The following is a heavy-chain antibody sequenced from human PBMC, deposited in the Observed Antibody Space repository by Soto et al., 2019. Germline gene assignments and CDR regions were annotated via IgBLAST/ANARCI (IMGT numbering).Heavy chain of an antibody. CDR2: ISYDGSNK. D-gene: IGHD3-22*01. Sequence: GGSLRLSCAASGFTFSSYGIHWVRQAPGKGLEWVALISYDGSNKYYADSVKGRFTISRDNSKNTLYLQMNSLRAEDTAMYYCAKDAPYYYDSSGYYGPFDYWGQGTLVTVSS. V-gene: IGHV3-30*18. J-gene: IGHJ4*02. CDR3: AKDAPYYYDSSGYYGPFDY. CDR1: GFTFSSYG.